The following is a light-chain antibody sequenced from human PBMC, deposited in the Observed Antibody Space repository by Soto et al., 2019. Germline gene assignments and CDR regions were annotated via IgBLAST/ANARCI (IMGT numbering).Light chain of an antibody. CDR1: QSVSSN. Sequence: EIVMTQSPATLSVSPGERATLSCRASQSVSSNLSWYQQKPGQAPRLLIYGASPRATGIPARFSGSGSGTEFTLTISSLQSEDFAVYYCQQYNNWQWTFGQGTTVEIK. CDR3: QQYNNWQWT. CDR2: GAS. V-gene: IGKV3-15*01. J-gene: IGKJ1*01.